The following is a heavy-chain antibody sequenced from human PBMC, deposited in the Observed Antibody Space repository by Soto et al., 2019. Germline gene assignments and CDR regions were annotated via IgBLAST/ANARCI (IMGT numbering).Heavy chain of an antibody. J-gene: IGHJ4*02. CDR3: AKALTISSRTPLDY. D-gene: IGHD6-6*01. Sequence: PGGSLRLSCAASGFTFSSYAMSWVRQAPGKGLEWVSGISGGAGSTYYADSVKGRFTISRDNSKNTLFLQMNSLRAEDTATYYCAKALTISSRTPLDYWGQGALVTVFS. V-gene: IGHV3-23*01. CDR2: ISGGAGST. CDR1: GFTFSSYA.